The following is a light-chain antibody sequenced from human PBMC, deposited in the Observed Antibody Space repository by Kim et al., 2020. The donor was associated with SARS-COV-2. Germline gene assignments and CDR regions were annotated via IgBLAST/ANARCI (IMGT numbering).Light chain of an antibody. CDR3: QAWDSSTAV. V-gene: IGLV3-1*01. CDR1: KLGDKY. CDR2: QDT. J-gene: IGLJ2*01. Sequence: SYELTQPPSVSVSPGQTASITCSGDKLGDKYACWYQQKPGQSPVLVIYQDTKRPSGIPERFSGSNSGNTATLTLSGIQAMDEADYYCQAWDSSTAVFGGGTQLTVL.